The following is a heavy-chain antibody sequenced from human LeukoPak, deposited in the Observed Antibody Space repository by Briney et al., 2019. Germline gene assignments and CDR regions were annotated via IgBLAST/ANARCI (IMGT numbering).Heavy chain of an antibody. J-gene: IGHJ4*02. D-gene: IGHD6-19*01. CDR2: IWYDGSNK. Sequence: PGGSLRLSCAASGFTFSSYGMHRVRQAPGKGLEWVAVIWYDGSNKYYADSVKGRFTISRDNSKNTLYLQMNSLRAEDTAVYYCAKDRSIAVAKYYFDYWGQGTLVTVSS. CDR3: AKDRSIAVAKYYFDY. V-gene: IGHV3-33*06. CDR1: GFTFSSYG.